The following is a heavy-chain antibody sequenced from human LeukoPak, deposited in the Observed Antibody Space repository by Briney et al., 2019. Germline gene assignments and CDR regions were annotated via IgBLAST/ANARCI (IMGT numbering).Heavy chain of an antibody. J-gene: IGHJ6*02. V-gene: IGHV3-74*01. CDR1: GFTFNRYW. Sequence: GDSLRLSCAASGFTFNRYWMHWVRQAPGRGRVWVSHNNSDGSIPSYAESVKGRFTVSRDNAKKRLYLQVDSLRAEDTAVYYCARGPPGYFNGMDVWGQGTTVSVYS. CDR2: NNSDGSIP. CDR3: ARGPPGYFNGMDV.